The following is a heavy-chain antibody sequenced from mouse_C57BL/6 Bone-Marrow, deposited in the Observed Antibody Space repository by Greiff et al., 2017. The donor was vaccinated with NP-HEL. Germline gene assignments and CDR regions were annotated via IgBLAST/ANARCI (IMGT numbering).Heavy chain of an antibody. V-gene: IGHV5-6*01. D-gene: IGHD2-2*01. Sequence: EVKLVESGGDLVKPGGSLKLSCAASGFTFSSYGMSWVRQTPDKRLEWVATISSGGSYTYYPDSVQGRFTISRDNAKNTLYLQMSSLKSEDTAMYYCARSGYYYFDYWGQGTTLTVSS. CDR1: GFTFSSYG. CDR2: ISSGGSYT. CDR3: ARSGYYYFDY. J-gene: IGHJ2*01.